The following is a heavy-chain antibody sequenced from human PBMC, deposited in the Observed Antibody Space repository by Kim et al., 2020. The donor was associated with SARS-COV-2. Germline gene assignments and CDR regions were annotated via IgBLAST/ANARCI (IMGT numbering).Heavy chain of an antibody. D-gene: IGHD1-7*01. J-gene: IGHJ4*02. CDR3: ARGPAYWNSNDY. V-gene: IGHV1-69*04. Sequence: NYAQKFQGRVTITADKSTSTAYMELSSLRSEDTAVYYCARGPAYWNSNDYWGQGTLVTVSS.